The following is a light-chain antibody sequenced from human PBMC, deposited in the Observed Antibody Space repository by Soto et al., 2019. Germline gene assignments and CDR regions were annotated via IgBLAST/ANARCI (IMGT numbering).Light chain of an antibody. Sequence: QSVLTQPPSASGTPGQRVTISCSGSSSNIGSNTVNWYQQLPGTAPKLLIYSNNQRPSGVPDRFSGSKSGTSASLAISGRQSEDEADYYCAACDDSLNGVVFGGGTQLTVL. CDR2: SNN. CDR3: AACDDSLNGVV. CDR1: SSNIGSNT. V-gene: IGLV1-44*01. J-gene: IGLJ2*01.